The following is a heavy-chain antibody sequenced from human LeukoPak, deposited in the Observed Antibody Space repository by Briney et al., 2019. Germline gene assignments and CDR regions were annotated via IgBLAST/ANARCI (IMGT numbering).Heavy chain of an antibody. CDR1: GGSISSYY. CDR3: ARGDLSHTKYYYYGMDV. Sequence: SSETLSLTCTVSGGSISSYYWGWIRQPPGKGLEWIGYIYYSGSTNYNPSLKSRVTISVDTSKNQFSLKLSSVTAADTAVYYCARGDLSHTKYYYYGMDVWGQGTTVTVSS. CDR2: IYYSGST. D-gene: IGHD3-16*02. J-gene: IGHJ6*02. V-gene: IGHV4-59*01.